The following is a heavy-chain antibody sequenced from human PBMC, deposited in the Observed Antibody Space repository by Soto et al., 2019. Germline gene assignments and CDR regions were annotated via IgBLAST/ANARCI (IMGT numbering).Heavy chain of an antibody. CDR2: ITTGNDYI. CDR1: GFTLSSFS. CDR3: ARDSYSSLFDS. J-gene: IGHJ5*01. Sequence: PGGSLRLSCVGSGFTLSSFSMSWVRQTPGKGLEWVSSITTGNDYISYADSVKGRFTISRDSAKNSLFLRMNSLRADDTALYFCARDSYSSLFDSWGQGTLVTVSS. V-gene: IGHV3-21*01. D-gene: IGHD6-19*01.